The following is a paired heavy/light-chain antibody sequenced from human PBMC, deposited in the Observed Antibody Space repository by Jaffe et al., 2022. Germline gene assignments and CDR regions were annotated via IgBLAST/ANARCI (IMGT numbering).Light chain of an antibody. CDR2: KAS. Sequence: DIQMTQSPSTLSASVGDRVTITCRASQSISSWLAWYQQKLGKAPKLLIYKASNLESGVPSRFSGSGSGTEFTLTISSLQPDDFATYYCQQYNSYSITFGQGTRLEIK. CDR1: QSISSW. V-gene: IGKV1-5*03. J-gene: IGKJ5*01. CDR3: QQYNSYSIT.
Heavy chain of an antibody. CDR2: TRNKAKSYTT. CDR1: GFTFSDHY. J-gene: IGHJ4*02. V-gene: IGHV3-72*01. D-gene: IGHD3-10*01. Sequence: EVQLVESGGGLVQPGGSLRLSCAASGFTFSDHYMDWVRQAPGKGLEWVGRTRNKAKSYTTEYAASVKGRFTISRDDSKHALYLQMNSLKTEDTAVYYCARAGTSGSENYYSPFDYWGQGTLVTVSS. CDR3: ARAGTSGSENYYSPFDY.